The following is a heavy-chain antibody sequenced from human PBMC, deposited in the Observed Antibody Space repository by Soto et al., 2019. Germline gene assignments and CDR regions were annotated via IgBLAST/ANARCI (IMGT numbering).Heavy chain of an antibody. J-gene: IGHJ4*02. CDR2: IDPSDSDA. D-gene: IGHD3-9*01. Sequence: GDSLKISCEASGYGFTRYWLGWVRQIPGKGLEWMGSIDPSDSDAKYSPSCEGQVTISADESISTAYLRWNSLKASDTAMYYCARRYYDILTGYYYFDYWGQGTLVTVS. V-gene: IGHV5-51*01. CDR3: ARRYYDILTGYYYFDY. CDR1: GYGFTRYW.